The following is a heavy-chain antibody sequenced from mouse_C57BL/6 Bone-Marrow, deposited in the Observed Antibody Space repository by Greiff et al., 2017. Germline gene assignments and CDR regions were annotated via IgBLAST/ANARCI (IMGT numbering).Heavy chain of an antibody. Sequence: VQLQQSGPVLVKPGASVKMSCKASGYTFTDYYMNWVKQSHGKSLEWIGVINPYNGGTSYNQKLKGKATLTVDKSSSTAYMELNSLTSEDSAVYYCARQLRLPAWFAYWGQGTLVTVSA. CDR2: INPYNGGT. CDR1: GYTFTDYY. V-gene: IGHV1-19*01. CDR3: ARQLRLPAWFAY. D-gene: IGHD3-2*02. J-gene: IGHJ3*01.